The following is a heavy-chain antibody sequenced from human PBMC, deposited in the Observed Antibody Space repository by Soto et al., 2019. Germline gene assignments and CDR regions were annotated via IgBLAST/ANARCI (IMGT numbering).Heavy chain of an antibody. D-gene: IGHD3-10*01. CDR2: INNDGSST. V-gene: IGHV3-74*01. CDR1: GFTFSSYW. Sequence: EVQLVESGGGLVQPGGSLRLSCAASGFTFSSYWMHWVRQAPGKGLVWVLRINNDGSSTSYADSVKGRLTISRDNAKNTLYLQVNSLRAEDTAVYYCAGGGVAGAGTYYNDYWGRGTLVTVSS. CDR3: AGGGVAGAGTYYNDY. J-gene: IGHJ4*02.